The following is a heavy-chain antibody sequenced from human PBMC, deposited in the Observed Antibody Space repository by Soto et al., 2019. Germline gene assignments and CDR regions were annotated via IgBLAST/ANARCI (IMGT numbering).Heavy chain of an antibody. CDR2: IYYSGST. Sequence: PPQTLSLPWTVSAGSIRTSCYYWGWIRQPQGKGLEWIGSIYYSGSTYYNPSLKSRVTISVDTSKNQFSLKLSSVTAADTDVYYSASHNCGGDCYGDYYYGMEVWGPGTTVT. J-gene: IGHJ6*02. CDR1: AGSIRTSCYY. D-gene: IGHD2-21*02. V-gene: IGHV4-39*01. CDR3: ASHNCGGDCYGDYYYGMEV.